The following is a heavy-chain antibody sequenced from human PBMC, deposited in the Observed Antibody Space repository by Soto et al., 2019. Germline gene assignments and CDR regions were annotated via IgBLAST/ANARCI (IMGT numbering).Heavy chain of an antibody. V-gene: IGHV1-46*03. CDR2: INPSGGST. D-gene: IGHD6-13*01. CDR1: GYTFTCYY. CDR3: ARDSSSWYSVRNYYYYMDV. J-gene: IGHJ6*03. Sequence: ASVKVSCKASGYTFTCYYMHWVRQAPGQGLEWMGIINPSGGSTSYAQKFQGRVTMTRDTSTSTVYMELSSLRSEDTAVYYCARDSSSWYSVRNYYYYMDVWGKGTTVTVS.